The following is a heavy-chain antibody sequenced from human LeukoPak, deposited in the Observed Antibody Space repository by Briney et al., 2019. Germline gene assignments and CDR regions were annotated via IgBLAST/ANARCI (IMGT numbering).Heavy chain of an antibody. CDR1: GGSISSGGYY. D-gene: IGHD3-3*01. J-gene: IGHJ4*02. CDR3: ARFRFVEGDY. Sequence: PSETLSLTWTVSGGSISSGGYYWSWIRQPPGKGLEWIGYIYHSGSTYYNPSLKSRVTISVDRSKNQFSLKLSSVTAADTAVYYCARFRFVEGDYWGQGTLVTVSS. CDR2: IYHSGST. V-gene: IGHV4-30-2*01.